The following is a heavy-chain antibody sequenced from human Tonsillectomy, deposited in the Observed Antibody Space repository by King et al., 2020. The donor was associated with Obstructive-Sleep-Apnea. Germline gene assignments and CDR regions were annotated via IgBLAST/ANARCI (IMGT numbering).Heavy chain of an antibody. CDR3: AGWLYRSGSIEY. Sequence: VQLVESGGGLVQPGGSRRLSCAASGFTFSSYSMNWVRQSPGKGLEWVSFISGSIKTIYYADSVKGRFTISRDNAKNSLYLQMNSLRAEDTAVYYCAGWLYRSGSIEYWGQGTLVTVSS. D-gene: IGHD3-16*02. V-gene: IGHV3-48*04. J-gene: IGHJ4*02. CDR2: ISGSIKTI. CDR1: GFTFSSYS.